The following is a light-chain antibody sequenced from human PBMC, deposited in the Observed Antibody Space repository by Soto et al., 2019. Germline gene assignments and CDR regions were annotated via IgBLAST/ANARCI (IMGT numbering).Light chain of an antibody. Sequence: DVVMTQSPLSLPVTLGQPASISCRSSQSLVSSDGNTYLNWFQQRPGQSPRRLIYYVSNRDSGVPDRFSGSGSGTDFTLRISRVEAEDVGVYYGMQGTHWPLTFGPGTKGDIK. V-gene: IGKV2-30*01. J-gene: IGKJ3*01. CDR1: QSLVSSDGNTY. CDR3: MQGTHWPLT. CDR2: YVS.